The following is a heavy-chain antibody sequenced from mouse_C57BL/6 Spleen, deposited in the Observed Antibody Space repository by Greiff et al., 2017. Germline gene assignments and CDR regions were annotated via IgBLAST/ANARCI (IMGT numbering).Heavy chain of an antibody. D-gene: IGHD2-4*01. CDR1: GYAFPNYL. Sequence: VQLQQSGAELVRPGTSVKVSCKASGYAFPNYLIEWVKQRPGQGLEWIGVINPGSGGTNYTEKFKGKATLTADKSSSTAYMQLSSLTSEDSAVYFCAREGGLRAFDYWGQGTTLTVSS. V-gene: IGHV1-54*01. J-gene: IGHJ2*01. CDR3: AREGGLRAFDY. CDR2: INPGSGGT.